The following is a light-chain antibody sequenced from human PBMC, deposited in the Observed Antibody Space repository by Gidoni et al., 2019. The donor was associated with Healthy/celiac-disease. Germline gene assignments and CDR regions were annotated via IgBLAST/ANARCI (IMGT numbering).Light chain of an antibody. J-gene: IGKJ4*01. CDR2: GAS. CDR3: QQYNNWPALT. Sequence: EIVMTQSPATLSESPGERAALSCRASQSVSSNLAWYQQKPGQAPRLLIYGASTRATGIPARFSGSGSGTEFTLTISSLQSEDFAVYYCQQYNNWPALTFXGXTKVEIK. V-gene: IGKV3-15*01. CDR1: QSVSSN.